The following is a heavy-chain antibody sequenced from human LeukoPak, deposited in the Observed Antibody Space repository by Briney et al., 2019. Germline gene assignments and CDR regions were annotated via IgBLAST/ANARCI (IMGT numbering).Heavy chain of an antibody. Sequence: GGSLRLSCAASGFTFSSYWMSWVRQAPGKGLEWVANIKQDGSEKYYVDSVKGRFTISRDNAKNSLYLQMNSLRAEDTAVYYCARGKAMGAYYYYYGMDVWGQGTTVTVSS. CDR1: GFTFSSYW. CDR3: ARGKAMGAYYYYYGMDV. V-gene: IGHV3-7*01. D-gene: IGHD5-18*01. CDR2: IKQDGSEK. J-gene: IGHJ6*02.